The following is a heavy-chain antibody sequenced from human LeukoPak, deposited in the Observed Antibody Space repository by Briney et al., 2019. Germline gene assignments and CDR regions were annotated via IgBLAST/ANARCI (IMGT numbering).Heavy chain of an antibody. V-gene: IGHV3-30*02. Sequence: GGSLRLSCAAPGFTFSSYGMHWVRQAPGKGLEWVAGIWYDGSNKYYADSVKGRFTISRDNSNNTLYLQMSSLRAEDTAVYFCATGGASIFLDAFDMWGQGTMVTVSS. CDR3: ATGGASIFLDAFDM. D-gene: IGHD3-9*01. CDR2: IWYDGSNK. J-gene: IGHJ3*02. CDR1: GFTFSSYG.